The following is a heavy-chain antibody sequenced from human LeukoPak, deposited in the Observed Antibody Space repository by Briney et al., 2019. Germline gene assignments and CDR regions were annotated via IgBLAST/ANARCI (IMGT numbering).Heavy chain of an antibody. CDR2: ISYDGSNK. Sequence: PGGSLRLSCEASGFNFRSYGMHWVRQAPGKGLEWVAVISYDGSNKYYADSVKGRFTISRDNSRNTLYLQMNSLRAGDTAIYYCAKDLPNSDGYQDYFDYWGQGTLVTVSS. V-gene: IGHV3-30*18. D-gene: IGHD2-15*01. J-gene: IGHJ4*02. CDR1: GFNFRSYG. CDR3: AKDLPNSDGYQDYFDY.